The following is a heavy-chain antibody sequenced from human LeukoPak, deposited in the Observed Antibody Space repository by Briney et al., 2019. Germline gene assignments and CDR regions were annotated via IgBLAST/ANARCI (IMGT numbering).Heavy chain of an antibody. V-gene: IGHV4-59*08. CDR2: IYYSGST. D-gene: IGHD1-26*01. CDR3: AHFKGGSFDF. J-gene: IGHJ3*01. CDR1: GGSISSYY. Sequence: QPSETLSLTCTVSGGSISSYYWSWIRQPPGKGLEWIGYIYYSGSTNYNPSPKSRVTISVDTSKNQFSLKLTSVTAADTAVYYCAHFKGGSFDFWGQGTMVTVSS.